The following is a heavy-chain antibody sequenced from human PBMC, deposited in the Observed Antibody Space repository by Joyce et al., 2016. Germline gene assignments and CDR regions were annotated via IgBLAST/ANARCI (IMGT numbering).Heavy chain of an antibody. CDR2: INYSGNT. Sequence: QVPLQESGPGLVQPSQTLSLTCGVSGGSISDGGYYWSWIRQRPGQGLEWIGYINYSGNTYYNPSLKSRLTISIDMSKNQFSLRLTSVTAADTAVYYCARVPLSSAFDYWGQGILVTVSS. V-gene: IGHV4-31*11. CDR1: GGSISDGGYY. CDR3: ARVPLSSAFDY. J-gene: IGHJ4*02. D-gene: IGHD1-26*01.